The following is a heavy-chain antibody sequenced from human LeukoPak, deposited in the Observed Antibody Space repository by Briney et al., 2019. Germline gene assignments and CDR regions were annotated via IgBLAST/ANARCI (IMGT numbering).Heavy chain of an antibody. V-gene: IGHV4-30-4*01. CDR2: IYYSGST. CDR1: GGSISSGDYS. CDR3: STGSMTSSYYYGMDV. J-gene: IGHJ6*02. Sequence: ASQTLSLTCTVSGGSISSGDYSWSWIRQPPEKGLEWIGYIYYSGSTYYNPSLKSRVTISVDTSKNQFSLKLSSVTAADTAVYYCSTGSMTSSYYYGMDVWGQGTTVTVSS.